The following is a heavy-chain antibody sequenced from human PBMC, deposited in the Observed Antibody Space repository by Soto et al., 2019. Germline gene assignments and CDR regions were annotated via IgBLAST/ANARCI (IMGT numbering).Heavy chain of an antibody. CDR2: MNPNSGDT. D-gene: IGHD1-26*01. CDR3: ARESGGATATLDYYYCYMDV. Sequence: QVQLVQSGAEVKKPGASVTVSCKASGYRFSDYYLHWVRQAPGQGPGWMGWMNPNSGDTKYAQKFKGRVTMTRDTSVRTAFMELNWLKSDDTAVYYCARESGGATATLDYYYCYMDVWGIGTTVTVSS. J-gene: IGHJ6*03. V-gene: IGHV1-2*02. CDR1: GYRFSDYY.